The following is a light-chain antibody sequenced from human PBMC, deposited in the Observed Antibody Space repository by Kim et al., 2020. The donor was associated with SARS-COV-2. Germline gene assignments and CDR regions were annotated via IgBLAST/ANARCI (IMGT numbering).Light chain of an antibody. V-gene: IGLV2-23*02. J-gene: IGLJ1*01. Sequence: QSVLTQPASVSGSPGQSITISCTGTSSVVGNYNLVSWYQQYPGKAPKLMIFDVSKRPSGVSNRFSGSKSGNTASLTISGLQAEDEAHYYCCSYAGSVYVFGTGTKVTVL. CDR1: SSVVGNYNL. CDR2: DVS. CDR3: CSYAGSVYV.